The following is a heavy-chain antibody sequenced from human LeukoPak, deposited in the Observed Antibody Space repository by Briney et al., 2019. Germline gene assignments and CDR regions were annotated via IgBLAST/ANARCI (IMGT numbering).Heavy chain of an antibody. Sequence: GGSLRLSCAAYGFTFSSYGMHWVRQAPGKGLEWVAFIRYDGSNKYYADSVKGRFTISRDNSNSTLYLQMNSLRAEDTAVYYCAKEDRYSRSSDAFDIWGQGTMVTVSS. D-gene: IGHD6-6*01. CDR3: AKEDRYSRSSDAFDI. V-gene: IGHV3-30*02. J-gene: IGHJ3*02. CDR2: IRYDGSNK. CDR1: GFTFSSYG.